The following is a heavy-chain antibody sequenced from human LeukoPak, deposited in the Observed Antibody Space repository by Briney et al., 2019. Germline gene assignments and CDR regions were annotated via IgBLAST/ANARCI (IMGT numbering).Heavy chain of an antibody. CDR1: GGLIRNYY. V-gene: IGHV4-59*01. Sequence: SETLPLTYTVSGGLIRNYYWSWIRQPPGKGLEWIGYIYYSGSTNYNPSLKSRVTISVDTSKNQFSLKLSSVTAADTAVYYCARDGPYDSRTFDIWGQGTMVTVSS. D-gene: IGHD3-16*01. CDR3: ARDGPYDSRTFDI. J-gene: IGHJ3*02. CDR2: IYYSGST.